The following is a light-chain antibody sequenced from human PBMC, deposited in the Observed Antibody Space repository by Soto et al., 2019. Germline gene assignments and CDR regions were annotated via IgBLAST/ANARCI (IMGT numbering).Light chain of an antibody. CDR2: GAS. CDR3: QQYGNSPPYT. V-gene: IGKV3-20*01. Sequence: EIVLPQSPGTLSLSPGERATLSCRASQSVSSSYLAWYQQKPGQAPRLLIYGASSRATGIPDRFSGSGSGTDFTLTISRLEPEDFAVYYCQQYGNSPPYTFGQGTTLEIK. J-gene: IGKJ2*01. CDR1: QSVSSSY.